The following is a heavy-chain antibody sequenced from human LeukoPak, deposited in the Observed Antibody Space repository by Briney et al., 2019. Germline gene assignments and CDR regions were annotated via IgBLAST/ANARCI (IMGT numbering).Heavy chain of an antibody. Sequence: SETLSLTCTVSGGSISSSSYYWGWIRQPPGKGLEWIGSIYYSGSTYYNPSLKSRVTTSVDTSKNQFSLKLSSVTAADTAVYYCAREGYCSSTSCYVRKNYYYGMDVWGQGTTVTVSS. D-gene: IGHD2-2*01. CDR1: GGSISSSSYY. J-gene: IGHJ6*02. CDR2: IYYSGST. CDR3: AREGYCSSTSCYVRKNYYYGMDV. V-gene: IGHV4-39*01.